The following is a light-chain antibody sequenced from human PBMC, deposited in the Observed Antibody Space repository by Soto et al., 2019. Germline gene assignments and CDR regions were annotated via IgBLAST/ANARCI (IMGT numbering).Light chain of an antibody. V-gene: IGLV8-61*01. J-gene: IGLJ2*01. CDR2: STN. CDR1: SGSVSASNY. Sequence: QTVVTQEPSFAVSPGGTVTLSCGLSSGSVSASNYPSWYHQTPGQAPRTLIYSTNIRFSGVPDRLSGSILGNKAALTITGAQADDDGDYYCVLYLGSGISVFGGRTKLTVL. CDR3: VLYLGSGISV.